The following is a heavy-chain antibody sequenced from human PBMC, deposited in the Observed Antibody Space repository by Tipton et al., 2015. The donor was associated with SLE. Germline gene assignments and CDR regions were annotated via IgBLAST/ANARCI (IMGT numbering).Heavy chain of an antibody. CDR2: INHSGGT. Sequence: TLSLTCAVYGGSFSGYYWSWIRQPPGKGLEWIGEINHSGGTNYNPSLKSRVTISVDTSKNQFSLKLSSVTAADTAVYYCARGLGAYSSGRRYYYYYMDVWGKGTTVTVSS. V-gene: IGHV4-34*01. CDR1: GGSFSGYY. D-gene: IGHD6-19*01. J-gene: IGHJ6*03. CDR3: ARGLGAYSSGRRYYYYYMDV.